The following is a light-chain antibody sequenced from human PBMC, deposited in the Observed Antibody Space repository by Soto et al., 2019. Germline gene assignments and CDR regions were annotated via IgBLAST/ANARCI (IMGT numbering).Light chain of an antibody. Sequence: EIVLTQSPATLSLSPGERATLSCSASQSVSSSYLAWYQQKPGQAPKVLIYRASSRATGIPDRFSGSGSGTDFTLTISRLEPEDFAVYYCQKYGSSPLNFGGGTKVDIK. J-gene: IGKJ4*01. CDR2: RAS. CDR3: QKYGSSPLN. V-gene: IGKV3-20*01. CDR1: QSVSSSY.